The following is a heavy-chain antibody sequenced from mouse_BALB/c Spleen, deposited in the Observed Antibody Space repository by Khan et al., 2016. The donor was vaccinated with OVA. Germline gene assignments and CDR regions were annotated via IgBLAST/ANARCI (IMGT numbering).Heavy chain of an antibody. CDR2: IWSDGST. Sequence: VQLVETGPGLVAPSQSLSITCTISGFSLTNYGVHWVRQPPGKGLEWLVVIWSDGSTTYNSDLKSRLTTSKDNSKSQVFLKMNSLQTDDTAMYFCARQPYYHYNIMDYWGQGTSVTVSS. CDR3: ARQPYYHYNIMDY. CDR1: GFSLTNYG. D-gene: IGHD2-10*01. J-gene: IGHJ4*01. V-gene: IGHV2-6-1*01.